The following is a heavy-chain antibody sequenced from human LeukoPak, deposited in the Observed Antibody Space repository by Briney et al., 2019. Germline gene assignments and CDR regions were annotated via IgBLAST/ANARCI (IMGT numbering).Heavy chain of an antibody. Sequence: ASVKVSCKASGYSFTSYAMHWVRQAPGQRLEWMGSINAGNGNTKYSQKFQGRVTITRDTSASTAYMELSSLRSEDTAVYYCARGTFCSSTSCLFDYWGQGTLVTVSS. D-gene: IGHD2-2*01. CDR1: GYSFTSYA. CDR2: INAGNGNT. V-gene: IGHV1-3*01. J-gene: IGHJ4*02. CDR3: ARGTFCSSTSCLFDY.